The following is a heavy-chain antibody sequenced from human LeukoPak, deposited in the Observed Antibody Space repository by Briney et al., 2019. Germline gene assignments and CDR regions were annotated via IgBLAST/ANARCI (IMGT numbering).Heavy chain of an antibody. D-gene: IGHD6-19*01. J-gene: IGHJ4*02. CDR2: IKQDGSEK. Sequence: PGGSLRLSCAASGFTSSSYWMSWVRQAPGKGLEWVANIKQDGSEKYYVDSVKGRFTISRDNAKNSLYLQMNSLRAEDTAVYYCARDRGSSGWYEFDSWSQGTLVTVSS. CDR3: ARDRGSSGWYEFDS. V-gene: IGHV3-7*01. CDR1: GFTSSSYW.